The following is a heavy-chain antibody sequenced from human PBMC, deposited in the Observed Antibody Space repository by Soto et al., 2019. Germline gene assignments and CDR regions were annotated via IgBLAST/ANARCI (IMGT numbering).Heavy chain of an antibody. J-gene: IGHJ4*02. CDR3: ARDIAARAPHFDY. CDR2: ISAYNGNT. Sequence: ASVKVSCNASGYTSTSYGISWVRQSPGQGLEWMGWISAYNGNTNYAQKLQGRVTMTTDTSTSTAYMELRSLRPDDTAVYYCARDIAARAPHFDYWGQGTLVTVSS. CDR1: GYTSTSYG. V-gene: IGHV1-18*01. D-gene: IGHD6-6*01.